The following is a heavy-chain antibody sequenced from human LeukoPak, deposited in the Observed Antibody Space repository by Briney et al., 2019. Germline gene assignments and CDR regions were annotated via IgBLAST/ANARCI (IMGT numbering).Heavy chain of an antibody. J-gene: IGHJ4*02. CDR2: LRQDGSEI. CDR3: ARGGCYRYDY. V-gene: IGHV3-7*01. Sequence: GGSLRLSCVASGFTFTNYWMSWVRQAPGKGLEWVASLRQDGSEIHYVDSVEGRFTISRDNAQRSVFLQMNRLRVEDTAVYYCARGGCYRYDYWGQGTLVTVSS. D-gene: IGHD6-19*01. CDR1: GFTFTNYW.